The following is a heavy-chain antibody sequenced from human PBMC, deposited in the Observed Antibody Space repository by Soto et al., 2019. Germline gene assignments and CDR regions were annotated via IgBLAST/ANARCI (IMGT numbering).Heavy chain of an antibody. CDR3: ARGGYDILTAYYYYYGMDV. V-gene: IGHV3-21*01. D-gene: IGHD3-9*01. J-gene: IGHJ6*02. Sequence: GGSLRLSCAASGFTFSSYSMNWVRQAPGKGLEWASSISSSSSYIYYADSVKGRFTISRDNAKNSLYLQMNSLRAEDTAVYYCARGGYDILTAYYYYYGMDVWGQGTTVTVS. CDR1: GFTFSSYS. CDR2: ISSSSSYI.